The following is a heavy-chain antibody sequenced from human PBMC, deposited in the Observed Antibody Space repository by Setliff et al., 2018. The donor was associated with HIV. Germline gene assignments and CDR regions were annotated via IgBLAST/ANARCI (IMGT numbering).Heavy chain of an antibody. CDR3: ARYSSSWYSTIDY. CDR1: GYTFTTYV. J-gene: IGHJ4*02. V-gene: IGHV1-3*04. CDR2: INTDNANT. D-gene: IGHD6-13*01. Sequence: ASVKVSCKASGYTFTTYVIHWVRQAPGQRLEWMGRINTDNANTKYSQKFQGRVTITSDTSATTAYMELNSLRSEDTAVYYCARYSSSWYSTIDYWGQGTLVTVSS.